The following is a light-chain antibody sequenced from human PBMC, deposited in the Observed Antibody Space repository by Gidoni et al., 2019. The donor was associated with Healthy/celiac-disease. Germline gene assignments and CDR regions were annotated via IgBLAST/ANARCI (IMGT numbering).Light chain of an antibody. Sequence: EIVLTQSPGTLSLSPGERATLSCRASQSVSSSDLAWYQQKPGQAPRLLIYGASSRATGIPDRFSGSGSGTDFTLTISRLEPEDFAVYYCQQYGSSPQTFGPGTKVDIK. V-gene: IGKV3-20*01. CDR3: QQYGSSPQT. CDR1: QSVSSSD. J-gene: IGKJ3*01. CDR2: GAS.